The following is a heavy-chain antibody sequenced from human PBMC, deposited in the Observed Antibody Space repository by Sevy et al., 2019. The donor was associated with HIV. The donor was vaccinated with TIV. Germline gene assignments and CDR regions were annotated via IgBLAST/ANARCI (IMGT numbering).Heavy chain of an antibody. J-gene: IGHJ6*02. V-gene: IGHV3-11*05. CDR2: ISSSSSYT. Sequence: GGSLRLSCAASGFTFSDYYMSWIRQAPGKGLEWVSYISSSSSYTNYADSVKGRFTISRDNAKKSLYLQMNCLRAEETAGYYCARDMRGYCSSTSCYSHYYYYGMDVWGQGTTVTVSS. CDR3: ARDMRGYCSSTSCYSHYYYYGMDV. CDR1: GFTFSDYY. D-gene: IGHD2-2*02.